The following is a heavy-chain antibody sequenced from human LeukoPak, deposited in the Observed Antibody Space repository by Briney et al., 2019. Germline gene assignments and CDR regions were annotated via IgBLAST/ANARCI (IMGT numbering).Heavy chain of an antibody. D-gene: IGHD3-10*01. J-gene: IGHJ4*02. Sequence: ASVKVSCKAFGYTFTSNYMHWVRQAPGQGPEWMGVISPSGGSTTYAQKFQGRVTMTRNTSISTAYMELSSLRSEDTAVYYCARSLYYYGSGSYRVWGQGTLVTVSS. CDR1: GYTFTSNY. V-gene: IGHV1-46*01. CDR2: ISPSGGST. CDR3: ARSLYYYGSGSYRV.